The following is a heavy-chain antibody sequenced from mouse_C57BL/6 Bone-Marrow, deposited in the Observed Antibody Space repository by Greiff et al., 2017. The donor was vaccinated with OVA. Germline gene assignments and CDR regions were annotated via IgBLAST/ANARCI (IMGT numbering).Heavy chain of an antibody. J-gene: IGHJ1*03. V-gene: IGHV8-12*01. D-gene: IGHD1-1*01. CDR2: IYWDDDK. Sequence: QVQLKECGPGILQSSQTLSLTCSFSGFSLSTSGMGVSWIRQPSGKGLEWLAHIYWDDDKRYNPSLKSRLTISKDTSRNQVFLKITSVDTADTATYYCARRRPITTVGGGYFDVWGTGTTVTVSS. CDR1: GFSLSTSGMG. CDR3: ARRRPITTVGGGYFDV.